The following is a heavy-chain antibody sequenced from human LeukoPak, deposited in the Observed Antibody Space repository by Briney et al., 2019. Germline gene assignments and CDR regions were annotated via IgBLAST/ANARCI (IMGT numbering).Heavy chain of an antibody. V-gene: IGHV3-74*01. J-gene: IGHJ4*02. Sequence: PGGSLRLSCAPSGFCFSNSWMHWVRQAPGKGLVWVSRINSDGTTTYYADPVKGRFTISRDNAKNTLFLQMTSLRPEDTALYYCASDPYLANFWTGYPHYWGQGTLVTVSS. D-gene: IGHD3/OR15-3a*01. CDR3: ASDPYLANFWTGYPHY. CDR2: INSDGTTT. CDR1: GFCFSNSW.